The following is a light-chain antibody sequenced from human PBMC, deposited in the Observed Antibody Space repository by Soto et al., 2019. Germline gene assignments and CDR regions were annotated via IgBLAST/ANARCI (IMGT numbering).Light chain of an antibody. Sequence: IELTQSPDTLSLSPGERATLSCRASQSVRTYLAWYQQKPGQAPRLLIYDASNRATGIPARFSGSGSVTDFTLTISCLEPEDFAVYYCQQRYNWPLTFGGGTKVEIK. CDR1: QSVRTY. J-gene: IGKJ4*01. CDR3: QQRYNWPLT. CDR2: DAS. V-gene: IGKV3-11*01.